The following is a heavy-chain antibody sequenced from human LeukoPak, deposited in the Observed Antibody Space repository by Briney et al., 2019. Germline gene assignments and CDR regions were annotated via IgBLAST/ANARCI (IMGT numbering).Heavy chain of an antibody. Sequence: ASVKVSCKASGGTFNTFAISWVRQAPGQGLEWMGGIIPFFGSANYAQRFQDRFTITTDESTTTAYMELNSLTSDDTAVCYCARPDFSGFDWGFDFWGQGTLITVSS. CDR3: ARPDFSGFDWGFDF. CDR2: IIPFFGSA. CDR1: GGTFNTFA. D-gene: IGHD5-12*01. V-gene: IGHV1-69*05. J-gene: IGHJ4*02.